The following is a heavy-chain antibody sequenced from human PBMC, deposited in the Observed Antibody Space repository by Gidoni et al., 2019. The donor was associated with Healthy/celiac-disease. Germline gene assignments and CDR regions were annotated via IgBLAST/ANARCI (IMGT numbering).Heavy chain of an antibody. CDR2: INSDGSST. CDR1: GFTFSSYW. J-gene: IGHJ6*02. CDR3: ARAKYSNLGYYYYGMDV. D-gene: IGHD4-4*01. V-gene: IGHV3-74*01. Sequence: EVQLVESGGGLVQPGGSLRLSCAASGFTFSSYWMHWVRQAPGKGLVWVSRINSDGSSTSYADSVKGRFTISRDNAKNTLYLQMNSLRAEDTAVYYCARAKYSNLGYYYYGMDVWGQGTTVTVSS.